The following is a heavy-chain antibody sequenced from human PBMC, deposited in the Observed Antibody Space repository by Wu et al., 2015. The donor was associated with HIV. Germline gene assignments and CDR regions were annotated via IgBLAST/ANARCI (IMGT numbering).Heavy chain of an antibody. CDR1: GYTFTSYG. Sequence: QVQLVQSGAEVKKPGASVKVSCKASGYTFTSYGISWVRQAPGQGLEWMGWISAYNGNTNYAQKLQGRVTMTTDTSTSTAYMELRSLRSDDTAVYYCARDCSSTSCPLRWEQVHRDDAFDIWGQGDNGHRLF. V-gene: IGHV1-18*01. D-gene: IGHD2-2*01. CDR2: ISAYNGNT. J-gene: IGHJ3*02. CDR3: ARDCSSTSCPLRWEQVHRDDAFDI.